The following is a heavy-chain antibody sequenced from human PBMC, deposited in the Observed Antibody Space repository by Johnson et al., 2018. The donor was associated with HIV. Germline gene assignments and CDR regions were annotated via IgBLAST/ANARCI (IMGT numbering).Heavy chain of an antibody. CDR3: ARDIAPLAGRDAFDI. J-gene: IGHJ3*02. Sequence: EVQVVESGGGLIQPGGSLRLSCAASGFTVSSNYMSWVRQAPGKGLEWVANIKQDGSEKYYVDSVKGRFTISRDNAKNSLYLQMNSLRAEDTAVYYCARDIAPLAGRDAFDIWGQGTMVTVSS. D-gene: IGHD6-13*01. V-gene: IGHV3-7*05. CDR2: IKQDGSEK. CDR1: GFTVSSNY.